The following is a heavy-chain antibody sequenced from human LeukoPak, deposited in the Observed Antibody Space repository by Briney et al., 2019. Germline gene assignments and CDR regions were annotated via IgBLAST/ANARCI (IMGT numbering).Heavy chain of an antibody. J-gene: IGHJ4*02. D-gene: IGHD2-2*01. CDR3: ARDWEVPAATCVY. CDR2: ISSSGSTI. Sequence: GGSLRLSCAASGFTFSDYYMSWIRQAPGKGLEWVSYISSSGSTIYYADSVKGRFTISRDNAKNSLYLQMNSLRAEDTAVYYCARDWEVPAATCVYWGQGTLVTVSS. CDR1: GFTFSDYY. V-gene: IGHV3-11*01.